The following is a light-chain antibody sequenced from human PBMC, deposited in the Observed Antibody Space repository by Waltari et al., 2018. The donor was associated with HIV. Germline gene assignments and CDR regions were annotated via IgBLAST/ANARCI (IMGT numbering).Light chain of an antibody. CDR3: CSYGGTYNV. CDR2: EVT. CDR1: RRDFGGSNS. J-gene: IGLJ1*01. Sequence: QSALTQPRSVSGSPGQSVTISCTGTRRDFGGSNSVSWYQQHPGKAPKLLIYEVTKWPSGVPDRFSGSKSGNTASLTISGLRADDEADYYCCSYGGTYNVFGTGTKVTIL. V-gene: IGLV2-11*01.